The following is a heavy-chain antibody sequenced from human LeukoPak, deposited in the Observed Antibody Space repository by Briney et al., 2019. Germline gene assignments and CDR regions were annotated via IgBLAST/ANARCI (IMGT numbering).Heavy chain of an antibody. CDR1: GYTFTGYY. CDR2: INPNSGGT. D-gene: IGHD3-16*02. CDR3: ARVGEYYDYVWGSYRFDY. V-gene: IGHV1-2*02. Sequence: GASVKISCKASGYTFTGYYMHWVRQAPGQGLEWMGWINPNSGGTNYAQKFQGRVTMTRDTSISTAYMELSRLRSDDTAVYYCARVGEYYDYVWGSYRFDYWGQGTLVTVSS. J-gene: IGHJ4*02.